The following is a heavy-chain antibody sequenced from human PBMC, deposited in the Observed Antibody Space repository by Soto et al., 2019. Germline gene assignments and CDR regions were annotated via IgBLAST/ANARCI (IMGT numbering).Heavy chain of an antibody. D-gene: IGHD3-10*01. CDR3: ASGLWFGEFDWFDP. V-gene: IGHV4-39*01. Sequence: SETLSLTCTFSGGSISSSSYYWGWIGQPPGKGLEWIGSIYYSGSTYYNPSLKSRVTISVDTSKNQFSLKLSSVTAADTAVYYCASGLWFGEFDWFDPWGQGTLVTVSS. CDR2: IYYSGST. CDR1: GGSISSSSYY. J-gene: IGHJ5*02.